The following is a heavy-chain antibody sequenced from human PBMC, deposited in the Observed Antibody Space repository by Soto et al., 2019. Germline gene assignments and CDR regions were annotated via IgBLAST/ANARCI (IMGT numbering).Heavy chain of an antibody. J-gene: IGHJ3*02. Sequence: QVQLVQSGAEVKKPGSSVKVSCKASGGTFSSYTISWVRQAPGQGLEWMGRIIPILGIANYAQKFQGRVTITADKSTSTGYMELSSLRSEDTAVYYWARLYCSSTSCYEGAFDIWGQGKMVTVSS. V-gene: IGHV1-69*02. D-gene: IGHD2-2*01. CDR1: GGTFSSYT. CDR3: ARLYCSSTSCYEGAFDI. CDR2: IIPILGIA.